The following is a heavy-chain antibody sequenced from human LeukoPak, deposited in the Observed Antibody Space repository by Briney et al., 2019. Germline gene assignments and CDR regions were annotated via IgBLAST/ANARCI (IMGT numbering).Heavy chain of an antibody. CDR3: AKNLYCGGGSCYPSALGMDV. D-gene: IGHD2-15*01. Sequence: GSLRLSCAASGFTFSSYSMNWVRQAPGKGLEWVSSISSSSSYIYYADSVKGRFTISRDNSKNTLFLQMNSLRAEDTAVYYCAKNLYCGGGSCYPSALGMDVWGQGTTVTVSS. V-gene: IGHV3-21*04. CDR1: GFTFSSYS. J-gene: IGHJ6*02. CDR2: ISSSSSYI.